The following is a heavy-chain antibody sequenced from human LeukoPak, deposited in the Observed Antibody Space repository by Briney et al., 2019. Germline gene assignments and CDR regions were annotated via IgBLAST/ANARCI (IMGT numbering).Heavy chain of an antibody. D-gene: IGHD6-13*01. Sequence: GGSLRLSCAASGFTFSSYEMNWVRQAPGKGLEWVSYISSSGSTIYYADSVKGRFTISRDNAKNSLYLQMNSLRAEDTAVYYCARTGAVWSWRQLVHYYYYGMDVWGQGTTVTVSS. J-gene: IGHJ6*02. CDR1: GFTFSSYE. CDR3: ARTGAVWSWRQLVHYYYYGMDV. CDR2: ISSSGSTI. V-gene: IGHV3-48*03.